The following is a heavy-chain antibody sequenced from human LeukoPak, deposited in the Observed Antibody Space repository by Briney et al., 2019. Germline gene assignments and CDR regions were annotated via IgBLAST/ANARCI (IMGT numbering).Heavy chain of an antibody. CDR1: GFTFGSYA. Sequence: PGGSLRLSCVASGFTFGSYAMSWVRQTPGKSLEWVSIITNGGVTTYYADSVGGRFTISRDNSKNMLYLQMNSLRAEDTAVYYCVKLSSGSGSKFGFDSWGQGTLVTVSS. CDR3: VKLSSGSGSKFGFDS. V-gene: IGHV3-23*01. CDR2: ITNGGVTT. D-gene: IGHD6-19*01. J-gene: IGHJ4*02.